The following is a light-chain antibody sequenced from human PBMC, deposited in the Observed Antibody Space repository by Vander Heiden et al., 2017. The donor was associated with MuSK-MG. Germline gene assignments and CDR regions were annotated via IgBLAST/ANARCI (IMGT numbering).Light chain of an antibody. Sequence: QSVLTQPPSASGTPGQRVTISCSGSSSNIGSNTVNWYQQLPGTAPKLLIDSNNQRPSGVPDRFSGATSCTSASLVTSGRQSEDEADDYWSAWDDSMNGYWVFGGGTKLTVL. CDR3: SAWDDSMNGYWV. CDR1: SSNIGSNT. V-gene: IGLV1-44*01. CDR2: SNN. J-gene: IGLJ3*02.